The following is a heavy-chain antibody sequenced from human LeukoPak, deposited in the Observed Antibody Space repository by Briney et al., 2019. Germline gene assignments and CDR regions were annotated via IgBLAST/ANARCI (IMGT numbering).Heavy chain of an antibody. V-gene: IGHV4-61*08. CDR2: IYYSGST. Sequence: SETLSLTCTVSGGSVSSGGYYWSWIRQPPGKGLEWIGYIYYSGSTNYNPSLKSRVTISVDTSKNQFSLELTSVTAADTAVYYCARKDYGDYSFDYWGQGTLVTVSS. CDR1: GGSVSSGGYY. CDR3: ARKDYGDYSFDY. J-gene: IGHJ4*02. D-gene: IGHD4-17*01.